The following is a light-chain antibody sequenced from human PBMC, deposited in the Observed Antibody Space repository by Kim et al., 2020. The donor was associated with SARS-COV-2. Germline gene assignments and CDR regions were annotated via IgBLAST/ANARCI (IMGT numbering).Light chain of an antibody. J-gene: IGLJ2*01. CDR3: CSYAAGKTLV. CDR1: SSDVVGYYY. Sequence: PSVAISCIGISSDVVGYYYVSWCHQHPRNAPRHMMYGVTRRPSGGPDRCSGSKTGSTASLTTSGRQEEDEADYYCCSYAAGKTLVFGGGTQLTVL. V-gene: IGLV2-11*01. CDR2: GVT.